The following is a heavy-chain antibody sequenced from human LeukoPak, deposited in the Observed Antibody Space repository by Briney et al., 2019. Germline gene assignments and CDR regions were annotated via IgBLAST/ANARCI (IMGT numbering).Heavy chain of an antibody. CDR3: AKDTDYYAGLDA. D-gene: IGHD3-10*01. V-gene: IGHV3-9*01. CDR1: GFIFDDYG. J-gene: IGHJ6*02. CDR2: ISWNSGSK. Sequence: GGSLRLSCTASGFIFDDYGMHWVRQGPGKGLEWVAGISWNSGSKGYADSVKGRFTISRDNTKYALYLEMSSLRTEDTALYYCAKDTDYYAGLDAWGQGTTVTVSS.